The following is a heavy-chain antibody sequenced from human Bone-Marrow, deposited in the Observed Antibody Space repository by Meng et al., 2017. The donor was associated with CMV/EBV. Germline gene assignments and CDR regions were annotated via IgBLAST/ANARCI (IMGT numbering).Heavy chain of an antibody. CDR2: IYHSGST. Sequence: SETLSLTCTVSGGSISSSNWWSWVRQPPGKGLEWIGEIYHSGSTNYNPSLKSRVTISVDKSKNQFTLKRSSVTAADTAVYYCARVAVPAGTGGNYFDYWGQGTLVTVSS. V-gene: IGHV4-4*02. D-gene: IGHD2-2*01. CDR1: GGSISSSNW. CDR3: ARVAVPAGTGGNYFDY. J-gene: IGHJ4*02.